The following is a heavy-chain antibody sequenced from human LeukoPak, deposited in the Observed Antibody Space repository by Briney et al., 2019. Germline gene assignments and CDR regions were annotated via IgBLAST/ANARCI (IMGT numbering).Heavy chain of an antibody. D-gene: IGHD5-18*01. J-gene: IGHJ4*02. V-gene: IGHV4-34*01. CDR2: INHSGST. CDR3: ARVGYSYGPSD. Sequence: SETLSLTCAVYGGSFSGYYWSWIRQPPGKGLEWIGEINHSGSTNYNPSLKSRVTISVDTSKNQFSLKLSSVTAADTAVYYCARVGYSYGPSDWGQGTLVTVSS. CDR1: GGSFSGYY.